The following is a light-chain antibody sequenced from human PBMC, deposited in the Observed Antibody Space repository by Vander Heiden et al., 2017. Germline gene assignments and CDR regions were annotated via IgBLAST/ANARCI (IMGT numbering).Light chain of an antibody. J-gene: IGLJ2*01. Sequence: SVLPHPPSASSTPRHTLPISCSGSSSNIGSNTVNWYQQLPGTAPKLLIYSNNQRPSGVPDRFSGSKSGTSASLAISGLQSEDEADYYCAAWDDSLNGVVFGGGTKLTVL. V-gene: IGLV1-44*01. CDR2: SNN. CDR3: AAWDDSLNGVV. CDR1: SSNIGSNT.